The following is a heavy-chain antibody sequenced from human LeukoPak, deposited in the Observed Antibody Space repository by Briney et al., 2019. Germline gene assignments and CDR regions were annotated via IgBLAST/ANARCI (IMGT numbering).Heavy chain of an antibody. D-gene: IGHD5-18*01. CDR3: TTDPGIQLWLREYYYGMDV. V-gene: IGHV3-15*01. CDR1: GFTFSNAW. J-gene: IGHJ6*04. Sequence: PGGSLRLSCAASGFTFSNAWMSWVRQAPGKGLEWVGRIKSKTDGGTTDYAAPVKGRFTISRDDSKNTLYLQMNSLKTEDTAVYYCTTDPGIQLWLREYYYGMDVWGKGTTVTVSS. CDR2: IKSKTDGGTT.